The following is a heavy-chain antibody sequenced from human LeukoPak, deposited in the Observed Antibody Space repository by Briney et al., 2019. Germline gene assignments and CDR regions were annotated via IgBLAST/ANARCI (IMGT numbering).Heavy chain of an antibody. CDR3: ARGSGWRSGYSLHFQH. D-gene: IGHD3-22*01. V-gene: IGHV1-69*04. J-gene: IGHJ1*01. CDR2: IIPILGIA. CDR1: GGTFSSYA. Sequence: GASVKVSCKASGGTFSSYAISWVRQAPGQGLEWMGRIIPILGIANYAQKFQGRVTITADKSTSTAYMELSSLRSEDTAVYYCARGSGWRSGYSLHFQHWGQGTLVTVSS.